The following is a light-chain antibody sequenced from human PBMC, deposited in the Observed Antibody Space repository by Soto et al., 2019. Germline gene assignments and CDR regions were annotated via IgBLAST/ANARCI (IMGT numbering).Light chain of an antibody. V-gene: IGLV2-14*01. Sequence: QSVLTQPASVSGSPGQSITIPCTGTSSDIGAYNYVSWYQQYPGRAPKLMIYEVNNRPSGVSNRFSGSKSGNTASLTMFGLQAEDEADYYCSSFTTSCTDVVGAWTKVTVL. CDR3: SSFTTSCTDV. J-gene: IGLJ1*01. CDR1: SSDIGAYNY. CDR2: EVN.